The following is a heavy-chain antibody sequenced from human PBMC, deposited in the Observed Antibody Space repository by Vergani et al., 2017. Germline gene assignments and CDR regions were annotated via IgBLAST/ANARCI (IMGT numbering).Heavy chain of an antibody. V-gene: IGHV3-23*01. CDR3: AKDEGDYGDAYYYMDV. CDR2: ISGSGGST. CDR1: GFTFSSYA. Sequence: EVQLLESGGGLVQPGGSLRLSCAASGFTFSSYAMSWVRQAPGKGLEWVSAISGSGGSTYYADSVKGRFTISRDNSKNTLYLQMNSLRAEDTAVYYCAKDEGDYGDAYYYMDVWGKGTTVTVSS. D-gene: IGHD4-17*01. J-gene: IGHJ6*03.